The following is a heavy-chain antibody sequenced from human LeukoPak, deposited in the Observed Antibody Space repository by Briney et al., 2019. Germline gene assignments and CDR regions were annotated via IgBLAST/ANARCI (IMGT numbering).Heavy chain of an antibody. Sequence: ASVKVSCKASGGTFSSYAISWVRQAPGQGLEWMGGLIPIFGAANYAQKFQGRVTITADESTSTAYMELSSLRSEDTAVYYCARGAEGYSYANDYWGQGTLVTVSP. J-gene: IGHJ4*02. V-gene: IGHV1-69*13. CDR3: ARGAEGYSYANDY. CDR1: GGTFSSYA. D-gene: IGHD5-18*01. CDR2: LIPIFGAA.